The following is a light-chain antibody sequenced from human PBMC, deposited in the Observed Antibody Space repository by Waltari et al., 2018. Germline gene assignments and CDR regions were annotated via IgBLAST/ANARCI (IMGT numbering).Light chain of an antibody. CDR1: SSDVGYYNY. CDR3: ISYTTRRLWV. V-gene: IGLV2-14*03. J-gene: IGLJ3*02. Sequence: QSALTQPASVSGSPGQSISISCTGTSSDVGYYNYVSWYQQHPGQAPKLMIYDVTKRPSGVCNRFSGAKSGNTASLAISGLQAEDEADYYCISYTTRRLWVFGGGTQLTVL. CDR2: DVT.